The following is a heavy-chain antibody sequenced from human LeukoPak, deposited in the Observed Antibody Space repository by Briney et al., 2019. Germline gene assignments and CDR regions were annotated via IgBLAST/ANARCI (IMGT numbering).Heavy chain of an antibody. CDR1: GDSVSSNSAA. V-gene: IGHV6-1*01. D-gene: IGHD3-9*01. CDR2: TYYRSKWYN. J-gene: IGHJ4*02. CDR3: ARMDYDILTGYPYFDY. Sequence: SQTLSLTFAISGDSVSSNSAAWNWIRQSPSRGLEWLGSTYYRSKWYNDYAVSVKSRITINPDTSKNQFSLQLNSVTPEDTAVYYCARMDYDILTGYPYFDYWGQGTLVTVSS.